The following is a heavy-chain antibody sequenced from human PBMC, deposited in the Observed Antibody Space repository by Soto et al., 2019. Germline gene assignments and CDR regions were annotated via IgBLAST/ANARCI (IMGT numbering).Heavy chain of an antibody. D-gene: IGHD3-22*01. CDR2: IKQDGSEK. Sequence: LRLSCAASGFTFSSYWMSWVRQAPGKGLEWVANIKQDGSEKYYVDSVKGRFTISRDNAKNSLYLQMNSLRAEDTAVYYCARDYYDSSGYWAPWGQGTLVTVSS. CDR1: GFTFSSYW. J-gene: IGHJ5*02. CDR3: ARDYYDSSGYWAP. V-gene: IGHV3-7*03.